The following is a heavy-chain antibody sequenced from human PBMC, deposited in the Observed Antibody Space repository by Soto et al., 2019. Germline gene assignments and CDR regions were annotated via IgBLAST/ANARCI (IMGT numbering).Heavy chain of an antibody. V-gene: IGHV3-30-3*01. CDR3: ARGISSGYPFDY. D-gene: IGHD3-22*01. CDR2: ISYDGFKK. CDR1: GFTFSSYT. Sequence: PGGSLRLSCAASGFTFSSYTMQWVRQAPGKGLECMAFISYDGFKKYYADSVKGRFTISRDNSKNTLYLQMNSLRAEDTAVYFCARGISSGYPFDYRGQGTLVTLS. J-gene: IGHJ4*02.